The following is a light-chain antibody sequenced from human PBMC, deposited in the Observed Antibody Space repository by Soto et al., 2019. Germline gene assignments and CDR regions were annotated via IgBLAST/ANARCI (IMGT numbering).Light chain of an antibody. CDR2: GAS. J-gene: IGKJ2*01. Sequence: EIVLTQSPATLSLSPGERATLSCRASQGVSSTYLAWYQQRLGQAPRLLIFGASRRATGIPDRFSGSGSGTDFTLSISGLEPEDFAVYYCQLYGNSPPMYTFGQGTKVDI. CDR1: QGVSSTY. V-gene: IGKV3-20*01. CDR3: QLYGNSPPMYT.